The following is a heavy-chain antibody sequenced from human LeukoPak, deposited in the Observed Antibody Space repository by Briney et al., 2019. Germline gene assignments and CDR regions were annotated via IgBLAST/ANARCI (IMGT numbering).Heavy chain of an antibody. V-gene: IGHV3-48*01. D-gene: IGHD3-22*01. CDR1: GFTFSTYS. CDR2: ISSSSSTI. J-gene: IGHJ6*02. Sequence: GGSLRLSCTASGFTFSTYSMNWVSQAPGKGLEWVSYISSSSSTIYYADSVKGRFTIPRDNAKNSLYLQMNSLRAEDTAVYYCARESYYYDSSGYYYDDTYYYYGMDVWGQGTTVTVSS. CDR3: ARESYYYDSSGYYYDDTYYYYGMDV.